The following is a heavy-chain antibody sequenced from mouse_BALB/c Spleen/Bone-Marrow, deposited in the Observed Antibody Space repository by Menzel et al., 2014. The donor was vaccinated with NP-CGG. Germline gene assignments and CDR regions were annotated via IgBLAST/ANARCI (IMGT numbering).Heavy chain of an antibody. J-gene: IGHJ2*01. CDR3: ARGGFDY. CDR2: INPSNGRT. Sequence: QVQLQQSGAELVKPGASVKLSCKAFGYTFTSYWMHWVKQRPGQGLEWIGEINPSNGRTNYNEKFKSKATLTVDKSSSTAYMQLSSLTSEDSAVYYCARGGFDYWGQGTTLTVSS. V-gene: IGHV1S81*02. CDR1: GYTFTSYW.